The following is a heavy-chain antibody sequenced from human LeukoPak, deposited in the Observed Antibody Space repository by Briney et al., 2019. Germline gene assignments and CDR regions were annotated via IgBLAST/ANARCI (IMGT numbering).Heavy chain of an antibody. J-gene: IGHJ4*02. CDR3: ARVPLLTSSSRGGYYFDY. V-gene: IGHV1-69*13. CDR2: IIPIFGTA. CDR1: GGTFSSYA. Sequence: GASVKVSCKASGGTFSSYAISWVRQAPGQGIEWMGGIIPIFGTANYAQKFQGRVTITADESTSTAYMELSSLRSEDTAVYYCARVPLLTSSSRGGYYFDYWGQGTLVTVSS. D-gene: IGHD6-6*01.